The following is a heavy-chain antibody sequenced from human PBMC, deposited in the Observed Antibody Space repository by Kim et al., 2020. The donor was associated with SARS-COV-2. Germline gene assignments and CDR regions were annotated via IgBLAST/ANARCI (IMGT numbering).Heavy chain of an antibody. D-gene: IGHD6-13*01. CDR2: TYYRSKWYN. CDR1: GDSVSSNSAA. CDR3: ARGDSGQQLTSNWFDP. V-gene: IGHV6-1*01. Sequence: SQTLSLTCAISGDSVSSNSAAWNWIRQSPSRGLEWLGRTYYRSKWYNDYAVSVKSRITINPDTSKNQFSLQLNSVTPEDTAVYYCARGDSGQQLTSNWFDPWGQGTLVTVSS. J-gene: IGHJ5*02.